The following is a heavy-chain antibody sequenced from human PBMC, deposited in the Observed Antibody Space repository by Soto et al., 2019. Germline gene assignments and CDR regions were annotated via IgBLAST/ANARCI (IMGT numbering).Heavy chain of an antibody. CDR3: ARGTTMVRGVILNFDY. CDR1: GGSISSYY. V-gene: IGHV4-59*01. CDR2: IYYSGST. Sequence: QVQLQESGPGLVKPSETLSLTCTVSGGSISSYYWSWIRQPPGKGLEWIGYIYYSGSTNYNPSLTGRVTIPVDPSKNQFSLKLSSVTAADTAVYYCARGTTMVRGVILNFDYWGQGPLVTVSS. D-gene: IGHD3-10*01. J-gene: IGHJ4*02.